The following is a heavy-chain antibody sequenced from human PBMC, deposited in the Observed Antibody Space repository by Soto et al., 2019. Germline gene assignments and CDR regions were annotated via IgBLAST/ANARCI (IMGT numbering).Heavy chain of an antibody. D-gene: IGHD1-1*01. Sequence: QVQLVQSGAEVKKPGSSVKVSCKASGGTFSTSAISWVRQAPGQGLEWVGGIMPVFPTPDYAQNFQGRVTITADESTTTAYLELTSLRVDDTAVYYCERDKDRLQLGGNYYYILDVWGQGPAITVSS. V-gene: IGHV1-69*12. CDR1: GGTFSTSA. J-gene: IGHJ6*02. CDR3: ERDKDRLQLGGNYYYILDV. CDR2: IMPVFPTP.